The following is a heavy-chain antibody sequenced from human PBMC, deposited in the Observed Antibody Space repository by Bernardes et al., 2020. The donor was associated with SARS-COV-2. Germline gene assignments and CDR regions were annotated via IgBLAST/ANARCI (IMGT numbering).Heavy chain of an antibody. D-gene: IGHD6-6*01. CDR1: GYTFTSYA. CDR3: ARVYAALPHFGFDY. Sequence: ASVKVSCKASGYTFTSYAMHWVRQAPGQRLEWMGWINAGNGNTKYSQKFQGRVTITRDTSASTAYMELSSLRSEDTAVYYCARVYAALPHFGFDYWGQGTLVTVSS. CDR2: INAGNGNT. V-gene: IGHV1-3*01. J-gene: IGHJ4*02.